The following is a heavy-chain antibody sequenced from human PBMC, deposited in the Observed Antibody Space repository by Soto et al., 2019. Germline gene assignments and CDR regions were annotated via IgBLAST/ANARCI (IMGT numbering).Heavy chain of an antibody. J-gene: IGHJ4*02. Sequence: EVQLVQSEAEVKKPGESLRISCKGSGYSFTGYWISWVRQMPGKGLEWMGRIDPSDSYTNYSPSFQGHVTISADKSISTAYLQWSRLKASDTAMYYCARQVVGYCSGGSCTPFDYWGQGTLVTVSS. CDR3: ARQVVGYCSGGSCTPFDY. CDR1: GYSFTGYW. CDR2: IDPSDSYT. V-gene: IGHV5-10-1*01. D-gene: IGHD2-15*01.